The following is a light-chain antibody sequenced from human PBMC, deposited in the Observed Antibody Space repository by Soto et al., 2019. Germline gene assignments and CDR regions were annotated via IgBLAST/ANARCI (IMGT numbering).Light chain of an antibody. CDR3: SSYTSSSTVL. CDR2: DVS. V-gene: IGLV2-14*01. J-gene: IGLJ2*01. CDR1: SSDIGGYNY. Sequence: QSALTQPASVSGSPGQSITISCTGTSSDIGGYNYVSWYQQHPGKAPKLTIYDVSNRPSGVSNRFSGSKSGSTASLTISGLQAEDEADYYCSSYTSSSTVLFGGGTKLTVL.